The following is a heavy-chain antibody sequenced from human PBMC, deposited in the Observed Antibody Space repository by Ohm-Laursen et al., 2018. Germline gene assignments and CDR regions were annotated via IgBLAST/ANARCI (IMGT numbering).Heavy chain of an antibody. V-gene: IGHV3-64*01. CDR1: GFTFSTSI. Sequence: SLRLSCSASGFTFSTSIMHWVRQAPGKGLECVSAITSGGSIYYANSVKGRFTISRDNSKNTLYLQMGSLRAEDMAVYYCARENSNYVYFDYWGQGTLVTVSS. CDR3: ARENSNYVYFDY. D-gene: IGHD4-11*01. CDR2: ITSGGSI. J-gene: IGHJ4*02.